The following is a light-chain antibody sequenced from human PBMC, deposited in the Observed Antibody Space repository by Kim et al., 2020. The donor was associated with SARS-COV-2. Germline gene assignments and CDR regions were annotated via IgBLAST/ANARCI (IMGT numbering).Light chain of an antibody. CDR2: QNT. CDR1: KLGDTY. J-gene: IGLJ2*01. Sequence: SYELTQPPSVSVSSGQTASIPCSGDKLGDTYASWYQQKSGQSPILVIYQNTKRPSGIPERFSGSNSGNTATLTISGTQAMDEADYYCQAWDSSTVVFGGG. V-gene: IGLV3-1*01. CDR3: QAWDSSTVV.